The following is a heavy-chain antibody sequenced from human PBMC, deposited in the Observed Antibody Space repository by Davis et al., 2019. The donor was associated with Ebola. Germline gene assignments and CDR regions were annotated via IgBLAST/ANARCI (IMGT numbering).Heavy chain of an antibody. Sequence: LSFAVHGASFRGYDWSWIPQPPGKGLEWIGEINHSGSTYYTPSLKSRVTISVDTSKNQFPLKLSSGTAADTSVYYCARHRDDSSGYYAEYYFDYWGQGTLVTVSS. CDR1: GASFRGYD. CDR3: ARHRDDSSGYYAEYYFDY. V-gene: IGHV4-34*01. CDR2: INHSGST. J-gene: IGHJ4*02. D-gene: IGHD3-22*01.